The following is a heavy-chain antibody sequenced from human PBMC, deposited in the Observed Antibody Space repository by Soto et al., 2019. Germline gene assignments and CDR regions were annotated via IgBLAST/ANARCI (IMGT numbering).Heavy chain of an antibody. V-gene: IGHV1-18*01. D-gene: IGHD3-16*01. CDR1: GYTLTRYY. Sequence: GASVKVSSKASGYTLTRYYINWVRQAPGQGLEWMGWVSAYNGNTHYEQKLQGRVTLTTDTSTSTAYMELRSLRSDDTAVYYCTRDKFAYVIDYWGQGALVTVSS. CDR3: TRDKFAYVIDY. J-gene: IGHJ4*02. CDR2: VSAYNGNT.